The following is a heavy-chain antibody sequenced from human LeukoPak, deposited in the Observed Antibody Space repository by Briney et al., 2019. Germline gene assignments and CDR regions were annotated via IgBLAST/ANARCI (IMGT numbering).Heavy chain of an antibody. CDR1: GFTFSDSG. D-gene: IGHD3-3*01. V-gene: IGHV3-48*01. J-gene: IGHJ4*02. Sequence: GGSLRLSCAASGFTFSDSGMNWVRQAPGKGLEWVSYIVHDSSTIYYADSVKGRFTISRDNSKNTLYLQMNSLRAEDTAVYYCAKESTLLRFLEWLLFHTYFDYWGQGTLVTVSS. CDR2: IVHDSSTI. CDR3: AKESTLLRFLEWLLFHTYFDY.